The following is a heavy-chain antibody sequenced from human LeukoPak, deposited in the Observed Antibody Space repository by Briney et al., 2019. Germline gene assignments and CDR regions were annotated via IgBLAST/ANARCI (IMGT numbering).Heavy chain of an antibody. V-gene: IGHV1-69*04. J-gene: IGHJ6*02. CDR3: ARLVVPAAMTYYYYGMDV. D-gene: IGHD2-2*01. CDR2: IIPILGIA. CDR1: GGTFSSYA. Sequence: ASVKASCKASGGTFSSYAISWVRQAPGQGLEWMGRIIPILGIANYAQKFQGRVTITADKSTSTAYMELSSLRSEDTAVYYCARLVVPAAMTYYYYGMDVWGQGTTVTVSS.